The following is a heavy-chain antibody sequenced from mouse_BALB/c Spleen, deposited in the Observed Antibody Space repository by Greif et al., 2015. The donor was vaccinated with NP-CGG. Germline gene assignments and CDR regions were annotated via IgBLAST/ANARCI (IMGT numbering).Heavy chain of an antibody. J-gene: IGHJ3*01. D-gene: IGHD2-4*01. CDR1: GYTFTSHW. CDR3: ARGYYDYDWFAY. V-gene: IGHV1S81*02. Sequence: VQLQQSGAELVKPGASVKLSCKASGYTFTSHWMHWVKQRPGQGLEWIGEINPSNGRTNYNEKFKSKATLTVDKSSSTAYMQLSSLTSEDSAVYYCARGYYDYDWFAYWGRGTLVTVSA. CDR2: INPSNGRT.